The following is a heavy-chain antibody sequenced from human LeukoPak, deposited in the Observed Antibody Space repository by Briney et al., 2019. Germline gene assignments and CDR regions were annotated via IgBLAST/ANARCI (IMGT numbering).Heavy chain of an antibody. CDR2: IYYGGST. CDR3: ARIDNYDYVPSI. Sequence: SETLSLTCTVSGGSVSSSHYWGWIRQPPGKGLEWIGSIYYGGSTYYNASLRSRVTTSVDTSKNQFSLKLSSVTAADTAVYYCARIDNYDYVPSIWGQGTLVTVSS. J-gene: IGHJ4*02. D-gene: IGHD3-16*01. CDR1: GGSVSSSHY. V-gene: IGHV4-39*07.